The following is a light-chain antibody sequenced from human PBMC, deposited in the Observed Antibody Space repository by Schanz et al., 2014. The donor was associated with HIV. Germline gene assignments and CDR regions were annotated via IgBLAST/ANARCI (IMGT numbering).Light chain of an antibody. CDR3: QSYAGS. J-gene: IGKJ3*01. Sequence: ESVLTQSPGTLSLSPGERATLSCRASQGISTSYLAWYQQKPGQAPRLVIYGASSRATGIPDRFSASGSGTDFTLTINRLEPEDFAVYYCQSYAGSFGPGTKVD. CDR2: GAS. V-gene: IGKV3-20*01. CDR1: QGISTSY.